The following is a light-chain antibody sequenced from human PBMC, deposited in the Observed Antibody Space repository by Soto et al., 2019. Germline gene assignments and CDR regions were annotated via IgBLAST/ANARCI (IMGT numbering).Light chain of an antibody. J-gene: IGKJ4*01. Sequence: EIVMTQSPATLSVSPGERATLSCRASQSVSSNLAWYQQKPGQAPRLLIYDASNRATGIPARFSASGSGTDFTLTISSLEPEDFAAYYCQHRNNWPLTFGGGTKVDIK. CDR2: DAS. CDR1: QSVSSN. V-gene: IGKV3-11*01. CDR3: QHRNNWPLT.